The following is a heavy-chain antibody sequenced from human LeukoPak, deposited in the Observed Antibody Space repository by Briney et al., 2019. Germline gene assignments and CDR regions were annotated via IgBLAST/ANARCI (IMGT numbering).Heavy chain of an antibody. Sequence: SETLSLTCAVYGGSFSGYYWSWIRQPPGKGLEWIGEINHSGSTNYNPSLKSRVTISVDTSKNQFSLKLSSVTAADTAVYYCARGRDVVVPAATPEYYLDYWGQGTLVTVSS. V-gene: IGHV4-34*01. D-gene: IGHD2-2*01. CDR1: GGSFSGYY. J-gene: IGHJ4*02. CDR3: ARGRDVVVPAATPEYYLDY. CDR2: INHSGST.